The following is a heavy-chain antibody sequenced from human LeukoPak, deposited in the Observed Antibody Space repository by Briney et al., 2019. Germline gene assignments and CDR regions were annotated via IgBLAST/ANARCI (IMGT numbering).Heavy chain of an antibody. J-gene: IGHJ4*02. D-gene: IGHD3-10*01. CDR2: INPNSGGT. Sequence: GASVKVSCKASGYTFTGYYMHWVRQAPGQGLEWMGWINPNSGGTNYAQKFQGRVTITRNTSISTAYMELRSLRSDDTAVYYCARRYGSGSYRIFDYWGQGTLVTVSS. V-gene: IGHV1-2*02. CDR1: GYTFTGYY. CDR3: ARRYGSGSYRIFDY.